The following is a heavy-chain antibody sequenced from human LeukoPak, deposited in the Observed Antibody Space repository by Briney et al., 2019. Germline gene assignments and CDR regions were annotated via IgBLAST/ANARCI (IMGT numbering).Heavy chain of an antibody. V-gene: IGHV4-59*02. CDR1: GGSVSGYY. J-gene: IGHJ2*01. D-gene: IGHD5-12*01. CDR2: IYHSWFT. Sequence: PSETLSLTCTVSGGSVSGYYWSWLRQSPGKGLEWIGYIYHSWFTDYNPSLRSRLSISVDTSRNQFSLKLTSATAADTAMYYCARDQRCSRYDGGCDQWYFDLWGRGTLVTVSS. CDR3: ARDQRCSRYDGGCDQWYFDL.